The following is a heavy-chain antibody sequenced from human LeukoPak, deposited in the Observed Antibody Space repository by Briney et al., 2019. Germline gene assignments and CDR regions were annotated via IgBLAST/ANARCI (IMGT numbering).Heavy chain of an antibody. J-gene: IGHJ4*02. Sequence: GGSLRPSCSASGFTFSTYAMHWVRQAPGKGLEYVSAISSNGGSAYYADSVKGRFTISRDNSKNTLYLQMSSLRVEDTAVYYCVKDRKGYSSGWPFDYWGQGTLVTVSS. D-gene: IGHD6-19*01. CDR2: ISSNGGSA. CDR3: VKDRKGYSSGWPFDY. V-gene: IGHV3-64D*09. CDR1: GFTFSTYA.